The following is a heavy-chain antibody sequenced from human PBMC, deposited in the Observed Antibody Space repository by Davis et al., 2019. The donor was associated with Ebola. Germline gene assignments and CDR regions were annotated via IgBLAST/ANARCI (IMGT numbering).Heavy chain of an antibody. J-gene: IGHJ5*02. CDR2: IFSGDSDT. V-gene: IGHV5-51*01. Sequence: GESLKISCKGSGYSFTTYWIAWVRQTPGKGLEWMGVIFSGDSDTRYRPPFEGQVTISVDGSITTAYLQWSSLKASDSAMYYCARQESLYGSIDTWGQGTLVTVSS. CDR1: GYSFTTYW. D-gene: IGHD6-13*01. CDR3: ARQESLYGSIDT.